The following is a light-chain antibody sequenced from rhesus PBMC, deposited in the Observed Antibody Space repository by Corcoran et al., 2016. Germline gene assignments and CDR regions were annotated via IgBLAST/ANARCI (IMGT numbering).Light chain of an antibody. Sequence: DIQMTQSPSSLSASVGDRVTVTCRASQGINKELSWYQQKPGKAPTLLIYAASSLQTGVPSRFRCSGSGADFTLTISSLQPEDGATYYCQQDYNTPFTFGPGTKLDIK. J-gene: IGKJ3*01. V-gene: IGKV1-94*01. CDR1: QGINKE. CDR2: AAS. CDR3: QQDYNTPFT.